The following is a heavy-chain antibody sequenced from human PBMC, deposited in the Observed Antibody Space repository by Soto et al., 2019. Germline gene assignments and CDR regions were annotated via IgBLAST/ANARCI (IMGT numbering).Heavy chain of an antibody. J-gene: IGHJ4*02. CDR2: ISGSGGST. Sequence: EVQLLESGGGLVQPGGSLRLSCAASGFTFSSYAMSCVRQAPGKGLEWVSAISGSGGSTYYADSVKGRFTISRDNSKNTLYLQMKSLRAEDTAVYYCAKDLDWTAVAGGFDYWGQGTLVTVSS. CDR3: AKDLDWTAVAGGFDY. CDR1: GFTFSSYA. D-gene: IGHD6-19*01. V-gene: IGHV3-23*01.